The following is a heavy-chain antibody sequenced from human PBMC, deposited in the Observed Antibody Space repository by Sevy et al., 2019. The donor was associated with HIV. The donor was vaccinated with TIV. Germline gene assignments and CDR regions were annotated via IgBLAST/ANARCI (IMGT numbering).Heavy chain of an antibody. D-gene: IGHD3-16*02. CDR2: IYTSGST. CDR3: ARAKGELSSAYYYYMDV. Sequence: SETLSLTCTVSGGSISSGSNYWSWIRQPAGKGLEWIGRIYTSGSTNYNPSLKSRVTISVDTSKNQFTLKLSSVTAADTAVYYCARAKGELSSAYYYYMDVWGKGTTVTVSS. CDR1: GGSISSGSNY. J-gene: IGHJ6*03. V-gene: IGHV4-61*02.